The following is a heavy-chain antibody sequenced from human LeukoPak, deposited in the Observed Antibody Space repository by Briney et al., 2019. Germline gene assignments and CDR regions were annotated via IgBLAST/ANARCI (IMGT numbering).Heavy chain of an antibody. J-gene: IGHJ4*02. CDR1: GFTFGSYW. Sequence: GGSLRLSCAASGFTFGSYWMSWVRQAPGKGLEWVANIKQDGSEKYYVDSVKGRFTISRDNAKNSLFLQMNSLRAEDTAVYYCARGDGYNFAEIDYWGQGTLVTVSS. CDR3: ARGDGYNFAEIDY. D-gene: IGHD5-24*01. CDR2: IKQDGSEK. V-gene: IGHV3-7*04.